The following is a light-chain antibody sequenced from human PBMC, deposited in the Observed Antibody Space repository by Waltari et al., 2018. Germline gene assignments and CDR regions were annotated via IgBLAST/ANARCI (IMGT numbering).Light chain of an antibody. CDR2: EAN. J-gene: IGLJ1*01. Sequence: QSALTQPASVSGSPVQSITISCTGTSSDIASYNLVSWYQQHPGKAPKLIIYEANKRPSGVSSRFSGSKSGNTASLTISGPQAEDEANYYCYAYAGTRGVFGTGTKVTVL. V-gene: IGLV2-23*01. CDR3: YAYAGTRGV. CDR1: SSDIASYNL.